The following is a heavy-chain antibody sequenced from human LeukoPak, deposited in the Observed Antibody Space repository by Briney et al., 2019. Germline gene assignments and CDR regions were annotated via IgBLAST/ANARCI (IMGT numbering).Heavy chain of an antibody. CDR3: ARDQAMRRYFDWLFPDAFDI. Sequence: ASVKVSCKASGYTFTSYGISWVRQAPGQGLEWMGWISAYNGNTNYAQKLQGRVTMTTDTSTSTAYMELRGLRSDDTAVYYCARDQAMRRYFDWLFPDAFDIWGQGTMVTVSS. V-gene: IGHV1-18*01. CDR2: ISAYNGNT. J-gene: IGHJ3*02. CDR1: GYTFTSYG. D-gene: IGHD3-9*01.